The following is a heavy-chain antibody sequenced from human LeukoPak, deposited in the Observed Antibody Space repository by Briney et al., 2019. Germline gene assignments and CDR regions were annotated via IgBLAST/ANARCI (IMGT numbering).Heavy chain of an antibody. D-gene: IGHD3-10*01. CDR1: GDSMNSDSYF. V-gene: IGHV4-61*02. J-gene: IGHJ3*02. Sequence: PSQTLSLTCTVSGDSMNSDSYFWTWIRQPAGKELEWIGRIYSSGATTYNASLKSRVTMSVDTSKNQFSLEMRSVTAADTAVYYCARETVITMEVVVVGGFDIWGLGTLVTVSS. CDR3: ARETVITMEVVVVGGFDI. CDR2: IYSSGAT.